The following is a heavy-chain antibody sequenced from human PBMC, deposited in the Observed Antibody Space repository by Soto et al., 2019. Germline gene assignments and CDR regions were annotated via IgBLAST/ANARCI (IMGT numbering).Heavy chain of an antibody. J-gene: IGHJ4*02. Sequence: ASVKVSCKASVYTFTSYGISWVRQAPGQGLEWMGWISAYNGNTNYAQKLQGRVTMTTDTSTSTAYMELRSLRSDDTAVYYCARTRPGYYDSSGNYYFDYWGQGTLVTVSS. CDR2: ISAYNGNT. D-gene: IGHD3-22*01. CDR3: ARTRPGYYDSSGNYYFDY. V-gene: IGHV1-18*01. CDR1: VYTFTSYG.